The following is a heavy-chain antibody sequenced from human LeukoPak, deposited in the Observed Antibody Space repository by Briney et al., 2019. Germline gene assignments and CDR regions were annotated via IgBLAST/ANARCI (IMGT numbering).Heavy chain of an antibody. CDR1: GYTFTAYY. CDR2: INPSTSAT. CDR3: ARSTETRLGELSFEDY. J-gene: IGHJ4*02. Sequence: ASVKVSCKASGYTFTAYYLHWMRQAPGQGLEWMGWINPSTSATNYAQKFQGRVTMTRDTSINTAYMELSGLKSDDTAVYYCARSTETRLGELSFEDYWGQGTLVTVSS. D-gene: IGHD3-16*02. V-gene: IGHV1-2*02.